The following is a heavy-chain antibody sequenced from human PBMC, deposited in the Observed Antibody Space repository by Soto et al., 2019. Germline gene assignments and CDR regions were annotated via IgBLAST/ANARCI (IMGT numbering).Heavy chain of an antibody. CDR1: GGSISSSSYY. CDR2: IYYSGST. D-gene: IGHD3-3*01. CDR3: ARQTGFWSGYYNRYYYYYYMDV. J-gene: IGHJ6*03. Sequence: SETLSLTCTVSGGSISSSSYYWGWIRQPPGKGLEWIGSIYYSGSTYYNPSLKSRVTISVDTSKNQFSLKLSSVTAADTAVYYCARQTGFWSGYYNRYYYYYYMDVWGKGTTVTVSS. V-gene: IGHV4-39*01.